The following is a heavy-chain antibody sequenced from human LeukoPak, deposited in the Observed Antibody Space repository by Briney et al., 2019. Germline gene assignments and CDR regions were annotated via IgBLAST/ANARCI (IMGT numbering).Heavy chain of an antibody. V-gene: IGHV1-2*02. Sequence: GASVKVSCKASGYTFTGYYMRWVRQAPGQGLEWMGWINPNSGGTNYTQKFQGRVTMTRDTSISTAYMELSRLRSDDTAVYYCARGIRITMVRGVIRGFDPWGQGTLVTVSS. D-gene: IGHD3-10*01. CDR1: GYTFTGYY. CDR2: INPNSGGT. CDR3: ARGIRITMVRGVIRGFDP. J-gene: IGHJ5*02.